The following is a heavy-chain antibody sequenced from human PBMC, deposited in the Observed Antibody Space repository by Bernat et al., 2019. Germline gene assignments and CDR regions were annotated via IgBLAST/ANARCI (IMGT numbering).Heavy chain of an antibody. D-gene: IGHD6-19*01. CDR3: AKDRLFGMDV. CDR1: GFTFSSYG. V-gene: IGHV3-30*18. Sequence: QVQLVESGGGVVQPGRSLRLSCAASGFTFSSYGMHWVRPAPGKGLECVAVISYDGSNKYYADSVKGRFTISRDNSKNTLYLQMNSLRAEDTAVYYCAKDRLFGMDVWGQGTTVTVSS. J-gene: IGHJ6*02. CDR2: ISYDGSNK.